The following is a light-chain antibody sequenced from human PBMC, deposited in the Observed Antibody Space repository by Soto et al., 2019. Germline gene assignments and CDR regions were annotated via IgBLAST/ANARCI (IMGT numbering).Light chain of an antibody. CDR1: SSDVGGYNY. CDR3: SSYTGSSTLV. V-gene: IGLV2-14*03. CDR2: DVS. J-gene: IGLJ3*02. Sequence: QLVLTQPASVSGSPGQSITISCTGTSSDVGGYNYVSWYQHHPGKAPKLMIYDVSNRPSGVSDRFSGSKSGNTASLTISGLQTEDEADYYCSSYTGSSTLVFGGGTKLTVL.